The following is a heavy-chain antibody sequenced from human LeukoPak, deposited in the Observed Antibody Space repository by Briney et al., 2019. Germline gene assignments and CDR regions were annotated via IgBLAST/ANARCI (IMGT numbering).Heavy chain of an antibody. CDR1: GGSMSPYH. J-gene: IGHJ4*02. D-gene: IGHD6-19*01. V-gene: IGHV4-59*08. Sequence: SETLSLTCTVSGGSMSPYHWGLIRQPPGKGLEWTGYIYYSGSTNYNPSLNSRVTISVDTSKNQFSLRLSSVTAADTAIYYCARAVSGRLDYWGQGTLVTVSS. CDR3: ARAVSGRLDY. CDR2: IYYSGST.